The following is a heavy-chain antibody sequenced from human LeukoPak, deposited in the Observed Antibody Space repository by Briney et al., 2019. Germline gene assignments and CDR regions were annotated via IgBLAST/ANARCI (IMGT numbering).Heavy chain of an antibody. V-gene: IGHV3-53*01. CDR3: ARARGGWYVFDY. J-gene: IGHJ4*02. CDR1: GFTVSSNY. CDR2: IYSGGST. D-gene: IGHD6-19*01. Sequence: GRSLRLSCAASGFTVSSNYMSWVRQPRAKGLEWVSVIYSGGSTYYADSVKGRFTISRDNSKNTLYLQMNSLRAEDTAVYYCARARGGWYVFDYWGQGTLVTVSS.